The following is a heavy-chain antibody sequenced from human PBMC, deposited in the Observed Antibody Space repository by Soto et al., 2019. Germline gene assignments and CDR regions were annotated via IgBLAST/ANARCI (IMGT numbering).Heavy chain of an antibody. V-gene: IGHV1-69*13. CDR3: ARDSPANHTRADYYYYGIDV. CDR2: IIPIFGTA. Sequence: GASVKVSCKASGGTFSSYAISWVRQAPGQGLEWMGGIIPIFGTANYAQKFQGRVTITADESTSTAYMELSSLRSEDTAVYYCARDSPANHTRADYYYYGIDVCGQGTTVS. J-gene: IGHJ6*02. CDR1: GGTFSSYA. D-gene: IGHD6-25*01.